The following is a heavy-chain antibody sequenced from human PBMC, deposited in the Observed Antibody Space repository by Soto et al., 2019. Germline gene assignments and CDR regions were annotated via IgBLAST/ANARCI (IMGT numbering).Heavy chain of an antibody. CDR1: GGSVIGSGFH. CDR2: IYYSGTA. Sequence: QLQLRESGPGLVKSSETLSLTWTVSGGSVIGSGFHWAWIRQPPGKGLDWMGSIYYSGTANYSPSLKTLPAIDANTSKNQYSLRLSAVDAADKDVYYCTTLAGDYVRCFDPWGQGTRVTVSS. CDR3: TTLAGDYVRCFDP. V-gene: IGHV4-39*01. D-gene: IGHD4-17*01. J-gene: IGHJ5*02.